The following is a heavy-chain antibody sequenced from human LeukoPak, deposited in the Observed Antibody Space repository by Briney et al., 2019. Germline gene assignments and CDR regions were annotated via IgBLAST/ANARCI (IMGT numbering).Heavy chain of an antibody. J-gene: IGHJ6*02. V-gene: IGHV1-2*02. CDR3: AGAGSSSYGMDV. Sequence: SVKVSCKASGYTFTGYYMHWLRQAPGQGLEWMGWINPNTGGTHYAQNFQGRVTMTRDTSISTVYMEFSSLRSDDTAVYYCAGAGSSSYGMDVWGQGTTVTVSS. CDR1: GYTFTGYY. CDR2: INPNTGGT. D-gene: IGHD6-13*01.